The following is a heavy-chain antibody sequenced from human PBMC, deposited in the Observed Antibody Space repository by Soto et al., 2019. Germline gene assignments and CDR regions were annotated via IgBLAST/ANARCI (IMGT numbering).Heavy chain of an antibody. V-gene: IGHV3-30*03. CDR2: ISYDGSNR. J-gene: IGHJ4*02. D-gene: IGHD4-17*01. CDR3: AIIPPTTVDY. CDR1: GFTFSNYD. Sequence: ESVGGVVQPGRSLRLSCAASGFTFSNYDMHWVRQAPGKGLEWVAAISYDGSNRYYADSVKGRFTISRDISKNTLYLQMNSLRLEDTAVYYCAIIPPTTVDYWGQGTLVTVFS.